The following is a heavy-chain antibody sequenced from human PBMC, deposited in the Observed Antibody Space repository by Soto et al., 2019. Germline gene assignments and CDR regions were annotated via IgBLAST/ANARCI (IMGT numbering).Heavy chain of an antibody. CDR3: ARISKASTHV. CDR1: GDSVSSNSAA. Sequence: PSQTLSLTCGISGDSVSSNSAAWNWIRQSPSRGLEWLGRTYYRSKWSNDYAVSVGGRISISPDTSKNQFSLQLNSVTPEDAAVYYCARISKASTHVWGQGTLVTVYS. CDR2: TYYRSKWSN. V-gene: IGHV6-1*01. D-gene: IGHD2-15*01. J-gene: IGHJ4*02.